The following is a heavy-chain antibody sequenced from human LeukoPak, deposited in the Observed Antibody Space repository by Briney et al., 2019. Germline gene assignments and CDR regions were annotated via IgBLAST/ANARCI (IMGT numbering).Heavy chain of an antibody. J-gene: IGHJ4*02. Sequence: PGGSLRLSCAASGYTFSSYAMTWVRQAPGKGLEWVSAISGSGDYTYFADSLKGRFTISRDNSKNTLYLQMKSLRDEDTAVYYCAKGSTSGWYSNRDFDYWGQGTLVTVSS. V-gene: IGHV3-23*01. CDR1: GYTFSSYA. D-gene: IGHD6-19*01. CDR3: AKGSTSGWYSNRDFDY. CDR2: ISGSGDYT.